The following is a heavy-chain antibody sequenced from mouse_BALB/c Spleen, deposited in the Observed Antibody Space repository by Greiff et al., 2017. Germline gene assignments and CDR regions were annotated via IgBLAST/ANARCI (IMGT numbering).Heavy chain of an antibody. CDR2: IYWDDDK. CDR1: GFSLSTSGMG. J-gene: IGHJ1*01. Sequence: QVTLNESGPGILQPSQTLSLTCSFSGFSLSTSGMGVSWIRQPSGKGLEWLAHIYWDDDKRYNPSLKSRLTISKDTSRNQVFLKITSVDTADTATYYCARRRGNMISYWYFDVWGAGTTVTVSS. V-gene: IGHV8-12*01. D-gene: IGHD2-4*01. CDR3: ARRRGNMISYWYFDV.